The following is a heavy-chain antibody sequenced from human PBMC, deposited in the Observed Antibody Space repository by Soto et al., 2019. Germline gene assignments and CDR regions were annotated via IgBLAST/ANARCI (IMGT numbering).Heavy chain of an antibody. V-gene: IGHV1-18*04. J-gene: IGHJ6*02. CDR1: GYTFTSYG. CDR3: ARGTDGYRQYYYAMDV. Sequence: GASVKVSCKASGYTFTSYGINWVRQAPGRGLEWMGWISAYNDNTNYAQKLQGRVTMTTDTSTSTAYMELRGLRSDDTAVYYCARGTDGYRQYYYAMDVWGQGTTVTVSS. CDR2: ISAYNDNT. D-gene: IGHD5-12*01.